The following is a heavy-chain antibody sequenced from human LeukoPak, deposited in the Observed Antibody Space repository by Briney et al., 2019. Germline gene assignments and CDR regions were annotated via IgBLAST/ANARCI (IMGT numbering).Heavy chain of an antibody. Sequence: GGSLRLSCSASGFTFSSYAMHWVRQAPGKGLEYVSGISSNGGTTYYADSVKGRFTISRDNSKNTLYLQMSSLRAQDTAVYYCVKDGGQHYAEFFHHWGQGTLVTVSS. V-gene: IGHV3-64D*06. J-gene: IGHJ1*01. D-gene: IGHD3-16*01. CDR2: ISSNGGTT. CDR1: GFTFSSYA. CDR3: VKDGGQHYAEFFHH.